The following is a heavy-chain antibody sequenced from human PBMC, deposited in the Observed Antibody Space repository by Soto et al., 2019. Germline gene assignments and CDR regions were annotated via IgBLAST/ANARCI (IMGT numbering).Heavy chain of an antibody. CDR3: AKPIAVRDGYNLFYAFDI. D-gene: IGHD5-12*01. V-gene: IGHV3-30*18. CDR1: EFTFSSYG. Sequence: GGSLRLSCAASEFTFSSYGMHWVRQAPGKGLEWVAVISYDGSNKYYADSVKGRFTISRDNSKNTLYLQMNSLRAEDTAVYYCAKPIAVRDGYNLFYAFDIWGQGTMVTVS. J-gene: IGHJ3*02. CDR2: ISYDGSNK.